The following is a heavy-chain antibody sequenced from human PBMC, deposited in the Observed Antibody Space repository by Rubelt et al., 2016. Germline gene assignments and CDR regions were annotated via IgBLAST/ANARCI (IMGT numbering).Heavy chain of an antibody. CDR2: IYWDDDK. D-gene: IGHD3-3*01. Sequence: QITLKESGPTLVKPTQTLTLTCTFSGFSLSTSGVGVGWIRQPPGKALEWLALIYWDDDKRYSPSLKSRRTITKDTAKNQVVLTMTNMDPVDTATYYCAQSVSEWLLRELYGMDVWGQGTTVTVSS. V-gene: IGHV2-5*02. J-gene: IGHJ6*02. CDR3: AQSVSEWLLRELYGMDV. CDR1: GFSLSTSGVG.